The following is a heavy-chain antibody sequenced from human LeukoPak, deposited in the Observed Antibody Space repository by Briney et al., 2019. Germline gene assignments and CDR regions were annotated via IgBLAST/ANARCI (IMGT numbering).Heavy chain of an antibody. V-gene: IGHV3-23*01. CDR2: ISGSGGTT. CDR3: AKTDRTGALGRFRMRSDAFDI. J-gene: IGHJ3*02. Sequence: GGSLRLSCAASGFRFSSYGMSWVRQAPGKGLDWVSSISGSGGTTYYADSVKGRFTISRDNSKNTLYMQMNSLRAEDAAVYYCAKTDRTGALGRFRMRSDAFDIWGQGTRVTVSP. CDR1: GFRFSSYG. D-gene: IGHD3-3*01.